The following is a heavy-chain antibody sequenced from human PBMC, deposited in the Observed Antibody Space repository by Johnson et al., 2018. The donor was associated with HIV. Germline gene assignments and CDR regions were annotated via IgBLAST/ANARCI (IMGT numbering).Heavy chain of an antibody. CDR3: AKRGSGWPSDAFDI. D-gene: IGHD6-19*01. V-gene: IGHV3-23*04. CDR2: ISGSGGST. J-gene: IGHJ3*02. CDR1: GFTFDDYG. Sequence: VQLVESGGGVVRPGGSLRLSCAASGFTFDDYGMSWVRQAPGKGLEWVSAISGSGGSTYYADSVKGRFTISRDNSKNTLYLQMNSLRAEDTAVYYCAKRGSGWPSDAFDIWGQGTMVTVSS.